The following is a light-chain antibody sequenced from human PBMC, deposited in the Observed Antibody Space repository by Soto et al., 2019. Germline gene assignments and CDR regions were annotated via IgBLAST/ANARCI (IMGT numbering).Light chain of an antibody. V-gene: IGKV1-33*01. CDR2: DAS. Sequence: DIQMTQSPSSLSASVGDRVTITCQASQNINNYLNWYQQKPGRAPKLLIYDASNLEAGVPSRFRGSGSGTDFTFTISRLQQEDIAKYYCQPYEILTTFGQGTRLEIK. CDR3: QPYEILTT. J-gene: IGKJ5*01. CDR1: QNINNY.